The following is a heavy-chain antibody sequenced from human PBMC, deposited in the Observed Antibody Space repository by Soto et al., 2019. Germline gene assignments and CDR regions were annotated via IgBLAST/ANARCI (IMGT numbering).Heavy chain of an antibody. CDR2: IFPGESDA. D-gene: IGHD3-22*01. CDR1: GFSFPAHW. CDR3: ARRLYDTSGYRYFDH. J-gene: IGHJ4*02. V-gene: IGHV5-51*01. Sequence: HGESLKISCKGSGFSFPAHWIGWVRQKPGKGLECLGIIFPGESDARYSPSFRGQVTLSFDKSITTAYLQWSNLKASDSAMYYCARRLYDTSGYRYFDHWGQGTEATVSS.